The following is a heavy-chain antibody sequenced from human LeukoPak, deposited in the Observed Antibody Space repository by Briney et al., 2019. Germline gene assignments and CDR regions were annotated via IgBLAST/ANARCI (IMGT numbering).Heavy chain of an antibody. CDR1: GYTFTSYG. CDR2: ISAYNGNT. Sequence: GASVKASCKASGYTFTSYGISWVRQAPGQGLEWMGWISAYNGNTNYAQKLQGRVTMTTDTSTSTAYMELRSLRSDDTAVYYCARDRLPYGSGSDYFDYWGQGTLVTVSS. V-gene: IGHV1-18*01. CDR3: ARDRLPYGSGSDYFDY. D-gene: IGHD3-10*01. J-gene: IGHJ4*02.